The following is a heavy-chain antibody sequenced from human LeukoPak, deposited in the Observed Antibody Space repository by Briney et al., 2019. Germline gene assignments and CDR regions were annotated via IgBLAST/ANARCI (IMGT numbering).Heavy chain of an antibody. CDR2: ISWNSGSI. J-gene: IGHJ5*02. Sequence: GGSLRLSCAASGFTFDDYAMHWVRQAPGKGLEWVSGISWNSGSIGYADSVKGRFTISRDNAKNSLYLQMNSLRAEDTALYYCAKDTGGLIAVSFYHWGQGTLVTVSS. CDR3: AKDTGGLIAVSFYH. D-gene: IGHD6-19*01. V-gene: IGHV3-9*01. CDR1: GFTFDDYA.